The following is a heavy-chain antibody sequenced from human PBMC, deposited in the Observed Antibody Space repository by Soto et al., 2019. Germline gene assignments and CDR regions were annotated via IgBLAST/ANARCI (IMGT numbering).Heavy chain of an antibody. Sequence: EVQLVESGGGLVQPGGSLRLSCAASGFTVSSNYMSWVRQAPGKGLEWVSVIYSGGSSYYADSVKGRFTISRDNSKNTLYLQMNSLRAEDTAVYYCARECSGGSCSAYDAFDIWGQGTMVTVSS. J-gene: IGHJ3*02. CDR2: IYSGGSS. V-gene: IGHV3-66*01. CDR3: ARECSGGSCSAYDAFDI. D-gene: IGHD2-15*01. CDR1: GFTVSSNY.